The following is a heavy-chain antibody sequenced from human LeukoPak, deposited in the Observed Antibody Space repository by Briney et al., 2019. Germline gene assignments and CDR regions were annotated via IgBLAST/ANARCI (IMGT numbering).Heavy chain of an antibody. CDR1: GGSISSYY. D-gene: IGHD5-24*01. CDR2: IYYSGST. V-gene: IGHV4-59*01. CDR3: ARLDGYTCGFDY. J-gene: IGHJ4*02. Sequence: PSETLSLTCTVSGGSISSYYWSWIRQPPGKGLEWIGYIYYSGSTNYNPSLKSRVTISVDTSKNQFSLKLSSVTAADTAVYYCARLDGYTCGFDYWGQGNLVTASS.